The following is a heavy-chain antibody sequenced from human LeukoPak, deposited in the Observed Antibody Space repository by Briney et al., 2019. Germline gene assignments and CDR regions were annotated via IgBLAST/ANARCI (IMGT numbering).Heavy chain of an antibody. CDR3: ARDGYLAVDY. J-gene: IGHJ4*02. V-gene: IGHV4-39*07. D-gene: IGHD2-2*03. CDR1: GGSISSSTYY. Sequence: SETLSLTCTVSGGSISSSTYYWGWIRQPPGKGLEWIGNIYYSGNTYYNPSLQSRVTISVDTSKNQFSLKLSSVTAADTAVYYCARDGYLAVDYWGQGTLVTVSS. CDR2: IYYSGNT.